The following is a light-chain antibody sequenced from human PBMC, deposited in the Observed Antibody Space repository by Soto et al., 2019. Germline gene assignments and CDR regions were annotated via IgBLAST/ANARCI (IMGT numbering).Light chain of an antibody. CDR1: QSVRGGY. CDR3: QQYGSSPLT. CDR2: GAS. Sequence: EIVLTQSPGPLSLSPGERATLSCMASQSVRGGYLAWYQQKSGQAPRLLIYGASSTATGIPDRFSGSGSGTHFTLTIRSLEPEDFDVYYCQQYGSSPLTFGPGTQVEIK. V-gene: IGKV3-20*01. J-gene: IGKJ1*01.